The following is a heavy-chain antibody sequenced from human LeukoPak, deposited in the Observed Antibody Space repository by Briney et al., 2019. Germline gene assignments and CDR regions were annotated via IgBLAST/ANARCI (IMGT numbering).Heavy chain of an antibody. Sequence: PSETLPLTCSVSGGSMNGYYWSWIRQSPGKGLEWIGYLFYTGSTNYNPSLKSRVTVSVDTSKNQFSLKLSSVTAADTAAYYCARRDNWNDFDYWGQGTLVTVSS. J-gene: IGHJ4*02. V-gene: IGHV4-59*08. D-gene: IGHD1-20*01. CDR2: LFYTGST. CDR1: GGSMNGYY. CDR3: ARRDNWNDFDY.